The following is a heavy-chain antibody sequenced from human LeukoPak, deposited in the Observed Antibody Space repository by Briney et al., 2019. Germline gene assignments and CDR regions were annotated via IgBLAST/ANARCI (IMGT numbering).Heavy chain of an antibody. D-gene: IGHD3-10*01. CDR2: ISYDGSNK. CDR3: AKNYLPDYYGSGSYYNAAMDV. CDR1: GFTFSSYG. Sequence: GGSLRLSCAASGFTFSSYGMHWVRQAPGKGLEWVAVISYDGSNKYYADSVKGRFTISRDNSKNTLYLQMNSLRAEDTAVYYCAKNYLPDYYGSGSYYNAAMDVWGRGTTVTVSS. V-gene: IGHV3-30*18. J-gene: IGHJ6*02.